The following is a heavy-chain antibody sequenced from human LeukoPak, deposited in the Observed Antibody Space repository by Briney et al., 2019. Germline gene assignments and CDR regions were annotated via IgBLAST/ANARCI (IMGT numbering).Heavy chain of an antibody. CDR2: IYHSGSA. CDR3: ARDPRWLTPDCTSTSCYENYFDP. D-gene: IGHD2-2*01. CDR1: GYSISSGYQ. Sequence: SETLSLTCGVSGYSISSGYQRAWIRQSPGKGLEWIGSIYHSGSAHYNPSLKSRVTISVETSKNQFSLNMYSVTAADTAVYYCARDPRWLTPDCTSTSCYENYFDPWGQGTLVTVSP. V-gene: IGHV4-38-2*02. J-gene: IGHJ5*02.